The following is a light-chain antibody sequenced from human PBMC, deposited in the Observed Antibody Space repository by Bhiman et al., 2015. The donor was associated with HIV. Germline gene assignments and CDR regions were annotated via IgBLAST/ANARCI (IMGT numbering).Light chain of an antibody. J-gene: IGLJ3*02. CDR1: SGTFVSTS. V-gene: IGLV6-57*01. CDR3: QSYDSTNKGV. Sequence: NFMLTQPHSVSESPGKTVTISCNRTSGTFVSTSVQWYQQRPGSSPTILIFANDQRPSEVPDRFSGSVDTSSDSASLSISGLQPDDEADYYCQSYDSTNKGVFGGGTKLTVL. CDR2: AND.